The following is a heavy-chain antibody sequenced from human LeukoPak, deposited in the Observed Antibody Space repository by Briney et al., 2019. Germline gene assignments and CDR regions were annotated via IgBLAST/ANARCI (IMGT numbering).Heavy chain of an antibody. V-gene: IGHV4-59*01. CDR1: GGSISSYY. CDR3: ARDPSWEWNWFDP. Sequence: SETLSLTCTVSGGSISSYYWSWIRQPPVKGLEWIGYIYYSGSTNYNPSLKSRVTISVDTSKNQFSLKLSSVTAADTAVYYCARDPSWEWNWFDPWGQGTLVTVSS. D-gene: IGHD3-3*01. J-gene: IGHJ5*02. CDR2: IYYSGST.